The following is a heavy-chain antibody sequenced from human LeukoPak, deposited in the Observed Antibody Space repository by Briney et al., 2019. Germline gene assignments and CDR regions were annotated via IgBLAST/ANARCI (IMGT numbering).Heavy chain of an antibody. CDR1: GGSFSGYY. J-gene: IGHJ6*03. D-gene: IGHD5/OR15-5a*01. CDR2: INHSAST. CDR3: ARVRRVARAYMDV. V-gene: IGHV4-34*01. Sequence: PSETLSLTCAVYGGSFSGYYWSWIRQPPGKGLEWIGEINHSASTNYNPSLKSRVTISVDTSKNQFSLKLSSVTAADTAVYYCARVRRVARAYMDVWGKGTTVTVSS.